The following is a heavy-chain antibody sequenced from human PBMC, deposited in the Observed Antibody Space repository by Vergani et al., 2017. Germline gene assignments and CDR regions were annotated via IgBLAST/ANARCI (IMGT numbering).Heavy chain of an antibody. CDR1: GYSFTSYW. J-gene: IGHJ6*02. D-gene: IGHD1-26*01. CDR2: IASSDSYT. CDR3: ARHGLGGAPYGMDV. Sequence: EVQLVQSGAEVKKPGESLRISCKGSGYSFTSYWISWVRQMPGKGLEWMGRIASSDSYTNYSPSFQGHVTISAKKSISTAYLQWSRLKASDTAMYCCARHGLGGAPYGMDVWGQGTTVTVSS. V-gene: IGHV5-10-1*01.